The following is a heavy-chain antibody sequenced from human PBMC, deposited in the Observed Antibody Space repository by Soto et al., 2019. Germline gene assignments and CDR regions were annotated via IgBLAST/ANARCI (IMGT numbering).Heavy chain of an antibody. Sequence: GGSLRLSCAASGFTFDDYAMHWVRQAPGKGLEWVSGISWNSGSIGYADSVKGRFTISRDNAKNSLYLQMNSLRAEDTALYYCAKGLSGYDWGPFDYWGQGTLVTVSS. CDR2: ISWNSGSI. CDR3: AKGLSGYDWGPFDY. D-gene: IGHD5-12*01. J-gene: IGHJ4*02. V-gene: IGHV3-9*01. CDR1: GFTFDDYA.